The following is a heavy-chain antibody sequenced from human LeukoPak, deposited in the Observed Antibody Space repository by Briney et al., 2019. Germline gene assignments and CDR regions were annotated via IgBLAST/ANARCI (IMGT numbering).Heavy chain of an antibody. D-gene: IGHD3-10*01. CDR1: GFTFSSYG. CDR3: AKDPLWFGELTSGPDY. J-gene: IGHJ4*02. Sequence: PGRSLRLSCAASGFTFSSYGMHWVRQAPGKGLEWVAVISYDGSNKYYADSVKGRFTISRDNSKNTLYLQMNSLRAEDTAVYYCAKDPLWFGELTSGPDYRGQGTLVTVSS. V-gene: IGHV3-30*18. CDR2: ISYDGSNK.